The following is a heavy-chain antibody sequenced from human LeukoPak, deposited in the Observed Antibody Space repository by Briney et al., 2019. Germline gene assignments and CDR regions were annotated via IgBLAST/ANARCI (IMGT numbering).Heavy chain of an antibody. J-gene: IGHJ5*02. CDR2: INHSGST. CDR1: GGSISSGGYY. V-gene: IGHV4-39*07. Sequence: SETLSLTCTVSGGSISSGGYYWSWIRQHPGKGLEWIGEINHSGSTNYNPSLKSRATISVDTSKNQFSLKLSSVTAADTAVYYCARGYGPRRKFWFDPWGQGTLVTVSS. CDR3: ARGYGPRRKFWFDP. D-gene: IGHD4-17*01.